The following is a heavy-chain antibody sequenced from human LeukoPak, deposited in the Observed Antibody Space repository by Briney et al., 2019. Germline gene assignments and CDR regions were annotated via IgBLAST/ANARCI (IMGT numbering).Heavy chain of an antibody. J-gene: IGHJ6*02. CDR3: AKDPVAEPRYGVDV. V-gene: IGHV3-33*06. CDR1: GFTFSSYG. CDR2: IWYDGSNK. Sequence: GGSLRLSCAASGFTFSSYGMHWVRQAPGKGLEWVAVIWYDGSNKYYADSVKGRFTISRDNSKSTLYLQMNSLRAEDTAVYYCAKDPVAEPRYGVDVWGQGTTVTVSS. D-gene: IGHD2-15*01.